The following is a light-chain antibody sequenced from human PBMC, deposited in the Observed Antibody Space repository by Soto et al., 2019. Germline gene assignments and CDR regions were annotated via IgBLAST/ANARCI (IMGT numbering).Light chain of an antibody. CDR1: KSDIGVYDF. J-gene: IGLJ1*01. CDR2: EVV. CDR3: KSYAGSNTYV. Sequence: SVLTQPPSASGSPGQSVTISCTGTKSDIGVYDFVSWCQHHPGKAPRLIIYEVVQRPSGVPDRFSGSKSGNTASLTVSGLQAADEADYFCKSYAGSNTYVFGSGTKVTVL. V-gene: IGLV2-8*01.